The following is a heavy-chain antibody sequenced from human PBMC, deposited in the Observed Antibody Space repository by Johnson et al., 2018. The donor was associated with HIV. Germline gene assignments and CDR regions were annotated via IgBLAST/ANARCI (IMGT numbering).Heavy chain of an antibody. CDR3: AKDLETGDDYVWGSYQLGAFDI. CDR2: IYSGGST. CDR1: GFTFSSYG. D-gene: IGHD3-16*02. Sequence: QVQLVESGGGVVQPGRSLRLSCAASGFTFSSYGMHWVRQAPGKGLEWVAVIYSGGSTYYADSVKGRFTLSRDSSKNTLYLQMNSLRAEDTAVYYCAKDLETGDDYVWGSYQLGAFDIWGQGTMVTVSS. J-gene: IGHJ3*02. V-gene: IGHV3-NL1*01.